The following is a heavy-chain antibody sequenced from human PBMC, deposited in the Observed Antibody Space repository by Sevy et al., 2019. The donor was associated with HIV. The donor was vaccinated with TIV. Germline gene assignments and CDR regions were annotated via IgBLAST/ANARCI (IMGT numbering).Heavy chain of an antibody. D-gene: IGHD6-19*01. Sequence: GGSLRLSCAASGFTFSSYEMNWVRQAPGKGLEWVSYISSSGSTIYYADSVKGRFTISRDNAKNSLYLQMNSLRAEDTAVYYCARSLIAVAGTVNDAFDIWGQGTMVTVSS. CDR3: ARSLIAVAGTVNDAFDI. V-gene: IGHV3-48*03. CDR1: GFTFSSYE. J-gene: IGHJ3*02. CDR2: ISSSGSTI.